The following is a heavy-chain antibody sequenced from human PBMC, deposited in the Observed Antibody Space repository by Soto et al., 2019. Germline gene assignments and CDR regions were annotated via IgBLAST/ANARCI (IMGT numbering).Heavy chain of an antibody. V-gene: IGHV3-23*01. CDR2: ISGGGDLT. D-gene: IGHD3-22*01. CDR1: GFTSSNYA. CDR3: AKDRTIAMIVVPHAFDI. Sequence: EVQLLESGGGLVQPGGSLRLSCAASGFTSSNYAMSWGRQAPGRGLEWVSGISGGGDLTYYADSVKGRFTISRDNSENMVYLQINSLSAEDTVVYYCAKDRTIAMIVVPHAFDIWGQGTMVTVSS. J-gene: IGHJ3*02.